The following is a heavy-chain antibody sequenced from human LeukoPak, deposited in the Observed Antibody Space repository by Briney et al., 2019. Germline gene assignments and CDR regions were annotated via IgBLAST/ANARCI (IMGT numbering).Heavy chain of an antibody. CDR1: Y. CDR3: ARVAVRGVNWFDP. J-gene: IGHJ5*02. V-gene: IGHV4-34*01. D-gene: IGHD3-10*01. CDR2: INHSGST. Sequence: YWSWIRQPPGKGLEWIGEINHSGSTNYNPSLKSRVTISVDTSKNQFSLKLSSVTAADTAVYYCARVAVRGVNWFDPWGQGTLVTVSS.